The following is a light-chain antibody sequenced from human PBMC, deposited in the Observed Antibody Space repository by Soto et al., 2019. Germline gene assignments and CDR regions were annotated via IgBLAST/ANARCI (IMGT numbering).Light chain of an antibody. Sequence: DIVMTQSPDSLAVSLGERATINCKSSQSVLYSSNNKNYLAWYQQKPGQPPKLLIYWASTRESGVPDRVSGSGSGTDFTLTISSLQAEDVAVYYCQQYYSPPRTFGGGTKVEIK. J-gene: IGKJ4*01. CDR2: WAS. V-gene: IGKV4-1*01. CDR3: QQYYSPPRT. CDR1: QSVLYSSNNKNY.